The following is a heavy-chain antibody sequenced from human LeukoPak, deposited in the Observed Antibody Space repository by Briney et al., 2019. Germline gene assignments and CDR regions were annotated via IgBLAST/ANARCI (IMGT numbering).Heavy chain of an antibody. CDR1: GFTFSNYA. J-gene: IGHJ3*02. CDR2: IRSGGGGT. CDR3: AGDPNGDYVGAFEM. D-gene: IGHD4-17*01. Sequence: GGSLRLSCAASGFTFSNYAMIWVRQAPGRGLGWVSAIRSGGGGTLYADSVKGRFTISRDHSKNTPFLQMNNMRADDTAVYYCAGDPNGDYVGAFEMWGPGTKVTVS. V-gene: IGHV3-23*01.